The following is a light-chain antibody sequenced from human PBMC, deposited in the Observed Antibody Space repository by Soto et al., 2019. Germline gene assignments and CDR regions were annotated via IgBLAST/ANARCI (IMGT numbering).Light chain of an antibody. CDR1: QSVSKY. Sequence: EIVLTQSPATLSLSPGERATLSCRASQSVSKYLAWYQQKPGQAPRLLIYDASNRATGIPARSSGRGSGTDFTLTITSLEPEDFAVYYCQQRSNWPPLTFGGGTKVEIK. J-gene: IGKJ4*01. CDR2: DAS. V-gene: IGKV3-11*01. CDR3: QQRSNWPPLT.